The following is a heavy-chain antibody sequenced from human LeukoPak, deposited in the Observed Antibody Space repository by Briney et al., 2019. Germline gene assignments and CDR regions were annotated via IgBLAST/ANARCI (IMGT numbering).Heavy chain of an antibody. J-gene: IGHJ4*02. Sequence: PSETGSLTCAVYGGSFSGYYWSWVRQPPGKGLEWIGEINHSGSTNYNPSLKSRVTISVDTSKNQFPLKLSSVTAADTAVYYCALRGCTNGVCYDSYYFDYWGQGTLVTVSS. CDR3: ALRGCTNGVCYDSYYFDY. CDR1: GGSFSGYY. CDR2: INHSGST. V-gene: IGHV4-34*01. D-gene: IGHD2-8*01.